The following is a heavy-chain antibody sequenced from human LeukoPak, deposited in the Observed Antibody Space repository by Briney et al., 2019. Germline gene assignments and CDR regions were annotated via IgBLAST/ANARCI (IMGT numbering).Heavy chain of an antibody. CDR2: IKSKTDGGTT. CDR3: AKGSDLEYMDV. Sequence: GGSLRLSCAASGFTFSNAWMSWVRQAPGKGLEWVGRIKSKTDGGTTDYAAPVKGRFTISRDDSKNTLYLQMNSLRAEDTAVYYCAKGSDLEYMDVWGKGTTVTVSS. V-gene: IGHV3-15*01. J-gene: IGHJ6*03. D-gene: IGHD3-3*01. CDR1: GFTFSNAW.